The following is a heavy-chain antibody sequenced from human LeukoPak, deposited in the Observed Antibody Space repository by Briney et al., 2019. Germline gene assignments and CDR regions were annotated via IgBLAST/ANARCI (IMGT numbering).Heavy chain of an antibody. CDR2: ISGSGGST. CDR3: AKDRGIQWLDSLGFDY. J-gene: IGHJ4*02. V-gene: IGHV3-23*01. D-gene: IGHD5-12*01. CDR1: GFTFSSYA. Sequence: GGSLRLSCAASGFTFSSYAMSWVRQAPGKGLEWVSAISGSGGSTYYADSVKGRFTISRDNSKNTLYLQMNSLRAEDTAVYYCAKDRGIQWLDSLGFDYWGQGTLVTVSS.